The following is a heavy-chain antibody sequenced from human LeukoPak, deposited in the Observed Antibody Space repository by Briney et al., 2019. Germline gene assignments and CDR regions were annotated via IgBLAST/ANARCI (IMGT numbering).Heavy chain of an antibody. V-gene: IGHV1-2*02. CDR3: ARARYRAVAGSRFDY. CDR2: INPNSGGT. D-gene: IGHD6-19*01. Sequence: ASVKVSCKASGYTFTDYYIHWVRQAPGQGLEWMGWINPNSGGTNYAQKFQGRVTMTRDTSISTAYMELSRLRSDDTAVYYCARARYRAVAGSRFDYWGQGTLVTVSS. J-gene: IGHJ4*02. CDR1: GYTFTDYY.